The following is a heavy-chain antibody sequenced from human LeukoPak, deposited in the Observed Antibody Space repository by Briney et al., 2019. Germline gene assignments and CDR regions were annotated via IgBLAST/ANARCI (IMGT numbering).Heavy chain of an antibody. Sequence: GGSLRLSCAASGFIFSGYGMHWVRQAPGKGLEWVALIAHDESTIHYADSAKGRFTISRDNSKNTLYLQMNNLRVEDTAIYYCAKGRIVISFGDVSKHWGQGTLVTVSS. J-gene: IGHJ1*01. CDR2: IAHDESTI. V-gene: IGHV3-30*18. CDR3: AKGRIVISFGDVSKH. D-gene: IGHD3-10*01. CDR1: GFIFSGYG.